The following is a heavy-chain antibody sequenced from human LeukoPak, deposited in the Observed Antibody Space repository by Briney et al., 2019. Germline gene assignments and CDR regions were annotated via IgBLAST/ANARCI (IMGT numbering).Heavy chain of an antibody. CDR2: ISSSSSTI. D-gene: IGHD4-17*01. CDR1: GFTFSSYS. J-gene: IGHJ4*02. V-gene: IGHV3-48*02. Sequence: GGSLRLSCAASGFTFSSYSMNLVRQAPGKGLEWVSYISSSSSTIYYADSVKGRFTISRDNAKNSLYLQMNSLRDEDTAVYYCARESMDYGGDIDYWGQGTLVTVSS. CDR3: ARESMDYGGDIDY.